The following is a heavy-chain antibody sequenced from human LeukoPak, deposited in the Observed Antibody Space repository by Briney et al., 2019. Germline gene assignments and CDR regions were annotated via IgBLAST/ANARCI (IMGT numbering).Heavy chain of an antibody. J-gene: IGHJ3*02. CDR3: ARVSADYYDSSGYCPTHAFDI. D-gene: IGHD3-22*01. V-gene: IGHV1-69*01. Sequence: SVKVSCKASGGTFSSYAISWVRQAPGQGLEWMGGIIPIFGTANYAQKFQGRVTITADESTSTAYMELSSLRSEDTAVYYCARVSADYYDSSGYCPTHAFDIWGQGTMVTVSS. CDR2: IIPIFGTA. CDR1: GGTFSSYA.